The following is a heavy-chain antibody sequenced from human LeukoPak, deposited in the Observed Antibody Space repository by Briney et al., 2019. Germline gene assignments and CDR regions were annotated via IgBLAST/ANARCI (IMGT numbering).Heavy chain of an antibody. CDR2: IYADGNT. Sequence: GGSLRLSCTTSGFSFSGYWMHWVRQAPGRGLEWVSFIYADGNTYYADSVKGRFTISRDISKNAVYLQMNSLRAEDTAVYYCARDSYGDANFDSWGQGTLVTVSS. CDR3: ARDSYGDANFDS. D-gene: IGHD4-17*01. J-gene: IGHJ4*02. V-gene: IGHV3-53*01. CDR1: GFSFSGYW.